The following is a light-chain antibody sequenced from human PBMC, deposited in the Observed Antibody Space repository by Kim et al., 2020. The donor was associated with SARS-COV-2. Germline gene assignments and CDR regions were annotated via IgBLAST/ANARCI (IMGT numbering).Light chain of an antibody. Sequence: SQGKRDTLACRASQSVGSDYLAWYQQKPGQVPRLLIYGASSRATGIPDRFSGSGSGTDFTLTISRLEPEDFAVYYCQQYVTSPRTFGQGTKVDIK. V-gene: IGKV3-20*01. CDR1: QSVGSDY. CDR2: GAS. CDR3: QQYVTSPRT. J-gene: IGKJ1*01.